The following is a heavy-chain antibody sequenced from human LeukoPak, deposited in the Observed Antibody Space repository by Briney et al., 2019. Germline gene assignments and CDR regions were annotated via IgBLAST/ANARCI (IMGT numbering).Heavy chain of an antibody. CDR2: INHSGST. J-gene: IGHJ4*02. CDR3: ARGRVLDSSGWPAHPDQYYFDY. CDR1: GGSFRGYY. D-gene: IGHD6-19*01. Sequence: PSETLSLTCAVHGGSFRGYYWSWVRQPPGKGLKWIGEINHSGSTTYNPPLKSRVTISVDTPKNQFSLKLSSVTAADTAVYYCARGRVLDSSGWPAHPDQYYFDYWGQGTLVTVSS. V-gene: IGHV4-34*01.